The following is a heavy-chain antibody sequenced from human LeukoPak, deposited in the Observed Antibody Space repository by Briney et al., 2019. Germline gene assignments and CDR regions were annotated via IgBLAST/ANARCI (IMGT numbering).Heavy chain of an antibody. J-gene: IGHJ4*02. Sequence: PGGSLRLSCAASGFTFSSYELNWARQAPGKGLEWVSCISSSGSTIYYADSVKGRFTISRDNAKNSLYLQMNSLRAEDTAVYYCARVGGNWSPDYWGQGTLVTVSS. V-gene: IGHV3-48*03. CDR3: ARVGGNWSPDY. CDR1: GFTFSSYE. CDR2: ISSSGSTI.